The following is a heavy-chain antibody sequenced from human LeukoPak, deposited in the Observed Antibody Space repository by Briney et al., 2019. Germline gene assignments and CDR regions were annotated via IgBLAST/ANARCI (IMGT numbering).Heavy chain of an antibody. CDR3: AKALGHEGLDP. Sequence: PGRSLRLSCAASGFTFSSYAMHWVRQAPGKGLEWVAVISYDGSNKYYADSVKGRFTISRDNSKNTLYLQMNSLRAEDTAVYYCAKALGHEGLDPWGQGTLVTVSS. V-gene: IGHV3-30*04. CDR2: ISYDGSNK. CDR1: GFTFSSYA. J-gene: IGHJ5*02.